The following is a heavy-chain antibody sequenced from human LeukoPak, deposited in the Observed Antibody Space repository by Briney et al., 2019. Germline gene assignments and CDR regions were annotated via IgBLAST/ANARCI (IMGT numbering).Heavy chain of an antibody. Sequence: GGSLRLSCTASRFTFSIYSMHWVRQAPDKGLEWVAVTSYDGSNKYYADSVKGRFTISRDNSKNTLYLQMSSLRAEDTAVYYCAKEGPAAMYYFDNCGQRTLVTVSS. CDR3: AKEGPAAMYYFDN. V-gene: IGHV3-30*04. CDR2: TSYDGSNK. J-gene: IGHJ4*02. D-gene: IGHD2-2*01. CDR1: RFTFSIYS.